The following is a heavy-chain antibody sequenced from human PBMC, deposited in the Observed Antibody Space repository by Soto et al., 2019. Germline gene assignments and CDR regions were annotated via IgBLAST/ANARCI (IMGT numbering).Heavy chain of an antibody. D-gene: IGHD7-27*01. CDR2: ISWNSGSI. J-gene: IGHJ4*02. CDR3: AKVQTGEAY. CDR1: GFTFDDYA. V-gene: IGHV3-9*01. Sequence: PGGSLRLSCAASGFTFDDYAMHWVRQAPGKGLEWVSGISWNSGSIGYADSVKGRFTISRDNAKNSLYLQMNSLRAEDTALYYCAKVQTGEAYWGQGTLVTAPQ.